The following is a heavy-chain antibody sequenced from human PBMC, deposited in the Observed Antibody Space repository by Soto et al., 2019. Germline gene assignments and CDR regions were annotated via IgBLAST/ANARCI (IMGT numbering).Heavy chain of an antibody. D-gene: IGHD3-3*01. CDR3: ARALTRYYDLWSGYYGYYYYGMDV. J-gene: IGHJ6*02. V-gene: IGHV3-21*01. Sequence: GGSLRLSCAASGFTFSSYSMNWVRQAPGKGLEWVSSISSSSSYIYYADSVKGRFTISRDNAKNSLYLQMNSLRAEDTAVYYCARALTRYYDLWSGYYGYYYYGMDVWGQGTTVTVSS. CDR1: GFTFSSYS. CDR2: ISSSSSYI.